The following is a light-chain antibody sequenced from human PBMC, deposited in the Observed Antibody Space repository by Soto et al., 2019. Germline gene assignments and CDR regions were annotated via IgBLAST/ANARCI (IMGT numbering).Light chain of an antibody. CDR3: SSFAGGGNPVL. Sequence: QSALTQPPSASGSLGQSVTISCTGTSSDVGGYNYVSWHQQHPGKAPKVMIYEVTKRPPGVPDRFTGSKSGNTASLTVSGLQAEDEAEYYCSSFAGGGNPVLLGGGTKLTLL. CDR2: EVT. CDR1: SSDVGGYNY. J-gene: IGLJ2*01. V-gene: IGLV2-8*01.